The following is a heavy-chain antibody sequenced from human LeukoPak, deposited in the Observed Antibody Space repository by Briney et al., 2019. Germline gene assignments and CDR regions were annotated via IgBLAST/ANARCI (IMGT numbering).Heavy chain of an antibody. J-gene: IGHJ4*02. V-gene: IGHV3-30-3*01. CDR1: GFTFSRST. CDR2: ISYDGTNK. Sequence: GGSLRLSCAASGFTFSRSTMHWVRQAPGKGLEWVAVISYDGTNKYYADSVKGRFTISRDTSKNTLYVQMNSLRAEDTAVYYCARENYDSWTGSLAYWGQGTLVTVSS. D-gene: IGHD3-3*01. CDR3: ARENYDSWTGSLAY.